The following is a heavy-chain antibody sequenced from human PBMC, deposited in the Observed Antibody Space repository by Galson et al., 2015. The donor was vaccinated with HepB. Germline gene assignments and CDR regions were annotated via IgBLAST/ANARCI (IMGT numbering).Heavy chain of an antibody. CDR1: GGTFSSYA. V-gene: IGHV1-69*13. CDR2: IIPIFGTA. Sequence: SVKVSCKASGGTFSSYAISWVRQAPGQGLEWMGGIIPIFGTANYAQKFQGRVTITADESTGTAYMELSSLRSEDTAVYYCAYCSGGSCYTNWFDPWGQGTLVTVSS. D-gene: IGHD2-15*01. CDR3: AYCSGGSCYTNWFDP. J-gene: IGHJ5*02.